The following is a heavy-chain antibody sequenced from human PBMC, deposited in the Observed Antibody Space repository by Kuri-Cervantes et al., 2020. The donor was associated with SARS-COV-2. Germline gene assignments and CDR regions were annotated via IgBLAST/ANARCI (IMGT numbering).Heavy chain of an antibody. CDR1: GYSISSGYY. J-gene: IGHJ3*02. V-gene: IGHV4-38-2*01. CDR3: ARIVRAQLLYGGAFDI. D-gene: IGHD2-2*02. Sequence: SETLSLTCAVSGYSISSGYYWGWIRQPPGKGLEWIGSIYHSGSTYYNPSLKSRVTISVDTSKNQFSLKLSSVTAADTAVYYCARIVRAQLLYGGAFDIWGQGTMVTVSS. CDR2: IYHSGST.